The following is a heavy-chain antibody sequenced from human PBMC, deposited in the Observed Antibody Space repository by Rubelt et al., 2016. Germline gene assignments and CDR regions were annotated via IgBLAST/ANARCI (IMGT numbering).Heavy chain of an antibody. D-gene: IGHD2-2*02. CDR2: MNPNSGNT. Sequence: QVQLVQSGAEVKKPGASVTVSCKASGYTFTTYDINWVRQATGQGLEWMGWMNPNSGNTSYAQKFQGRVTMTRNTSISTDYMDMSSLRAEDKAVYYCARVPIGYCSSTSCYNSGLDVWGQGTTVTVSS. CDR3: ARVPIGYCSSTSCYNSGLDV. V-gene: IGHV1-8*01. J-gene: IGHJ6*02. CDR1: GYTFTTYD.